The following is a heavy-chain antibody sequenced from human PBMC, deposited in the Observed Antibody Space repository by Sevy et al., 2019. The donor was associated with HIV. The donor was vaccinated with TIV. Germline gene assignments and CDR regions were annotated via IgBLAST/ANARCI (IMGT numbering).Heavy chain of an antibody. Sequence: ASVKVSCKASGYTFTSYGISWVRQAPGQGLEWMGWISAYNGNTNYAQKLQGRVTMTTDTSTSTAYMELRSLRSDDTAAYYCARHDGGYSYGSAFDIWGQGTIVTVSS. J-gene: IGHJ3*02. CDR3: ARHDGGYSYGSAFDI. CDR1: GYTFTSYG. CDR2: ISAYNGNT. V-gene: IGHV1-18*04. D-gene: IGHD5-18*01.